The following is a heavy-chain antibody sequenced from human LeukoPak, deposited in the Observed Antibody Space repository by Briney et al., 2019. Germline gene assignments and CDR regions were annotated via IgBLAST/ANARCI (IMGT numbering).Heavy chain of an antibody. V-gene: IGHV4-4*07. CDR1: GDSISSYY. D-gene: IGHD3-22*01. J-gene: IGHJ5*02. CDR3: ARDPYDSSGYYYHWFDP. CDR2: IYTSGST. Sequence: SETLSLTCTVSGDSISSYYWSWIRQPAGKGLEWIGRIYTSGSTNYNPSLKSRVTMSVDTSKNQFSLKLSSVTAADTAVYYCARDPYDSSGYYYHWFDPWGQGTLVTVSS.